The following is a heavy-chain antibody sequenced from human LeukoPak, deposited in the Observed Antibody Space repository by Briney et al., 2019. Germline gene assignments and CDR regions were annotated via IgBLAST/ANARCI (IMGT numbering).Heavy chain of an antibody. V-gene: IGHV1-8*01. CDR2: MNPNSGNT. Sequence: GASVKVSCKASGYTFTSYDINWVRQATGQGLEWMGWMNPNSGNTGYAQKFQGRVTMTRNTSISTAYMELSSLRSEDTAVYYCARDRNIDSSGYYYHVFDIWGQGTMVTVSS. J-gene: IGHJ3*02. D-gene: IGHD3-22*01. CDR1: GYTFTSYD. CDR3: ARDRNIDSSGYYYHVFDI.